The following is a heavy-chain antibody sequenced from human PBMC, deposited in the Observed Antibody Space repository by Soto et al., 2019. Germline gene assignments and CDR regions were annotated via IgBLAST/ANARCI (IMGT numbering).Heavy chain of an antibody. CDR3: ARLDDFWSAYYMDV. CDR1: GGSISSYY. CDR2: IYYSGST. D-gene: IGHD3-3*01. J-gene: IGHJ6*03. V-gene: IGHV4-59*08. Sequence: PSETLSLTCTVSGGSISSYYWSWIRQPPGKGLEWIGYIYYSGSTNYNPSLKSRVTISVDTSKNLFSLKLSSVTAADTSVYYCARLDDFWSAYYMDVWGKGTTVIVSS.